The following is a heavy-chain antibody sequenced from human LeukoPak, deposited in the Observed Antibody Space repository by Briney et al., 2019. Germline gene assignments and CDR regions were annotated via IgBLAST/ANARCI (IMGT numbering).Heavy chain of an antibody. CDR1: GFIFSNFE. V-gene: IGHV3-48*03. Sequence: GGSLRLSCTASGFIFSNFEMNWVRQAPGKGLQWLAYINSGATSEYYADSVKGLFTISRDNAKNSLYLQMNSLGVQDTAIYYCARVICTGGSCFQNDYWGQGTLVTVSS. D-gene: IGHD2-8*02. J-gene: IGHJ4*02. CDR3: ARVICTGGSCFQNDY. CDR2: INSGATSE.